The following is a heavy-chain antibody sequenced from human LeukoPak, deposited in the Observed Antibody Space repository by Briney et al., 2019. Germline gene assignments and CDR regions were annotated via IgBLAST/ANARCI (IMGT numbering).Heavy chain of an antibody. CDR1: GGSFSGYY. V-gene: IGHV4-34*01. CDR2: INHSGST. CDR3: ARVGGNPIGDFDY. D-gene: IGHD4-23*01. Sequence: SETLSLTCAVYGGSFSGYYWSWIRQPPGKGLEWIGEINHSGSTNYNPSLKSRVTISVDTSKNQFSLKLSSVTAADTAVYYCARVGGNPIGDFDYWGQGTLVTVSS. J-gene: IGHJ4*02.